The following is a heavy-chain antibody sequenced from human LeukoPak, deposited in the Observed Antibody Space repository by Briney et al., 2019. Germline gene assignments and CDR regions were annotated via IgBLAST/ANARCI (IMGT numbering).Heavy chain of an antibody. CDR1: GGSFSGYY. D-gene: IGHD3-10*01. Sequence: LSLTCAVYGGSFSGYYWSWIRQAPGKGLEWVSYISSSGSTIYYADSVKGRFTISRDNAKNSLYLQMNSLRAEDTAVYYCARDLGGSGYYMDVWGKGTTVTVSS. J-gene: IGHJ6*03. CDR2: ISSSGSTI. V-gene: IGHV3-11*04. CDR3: ARDLGGSGYYMDV.